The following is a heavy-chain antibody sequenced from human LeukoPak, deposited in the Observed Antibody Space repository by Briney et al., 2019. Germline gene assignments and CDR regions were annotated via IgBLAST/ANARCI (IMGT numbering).Heavy chain of an antibody. V-gene: IGHV4-59*11. J-gene: IGHJ4*02. CDR3: ARGYSSGWYYFDY. CDR2: IDYSGST. CDR1: GGSISCHD. Sequence: SETLSLTCTVYGGSISCHDLNLIRQPPGKGLEWVGYIDYSGSTDYNPSLKSRVTFSVDTSKKQFSLKLSSVTAADTAVYYCARGYSSGWYYFDYWGQGALVTVSS. D-gene: IGHD6-19*01.